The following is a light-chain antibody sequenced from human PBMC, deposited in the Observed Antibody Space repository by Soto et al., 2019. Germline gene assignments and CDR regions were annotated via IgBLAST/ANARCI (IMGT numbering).Light chain of an antibody. Sequence: QSVLTQPASVSGSPGQSITISCSGTSSHIGGYNYVSWYQKNPGKAPKLMIYEVSVRPSGVSDRFSGSKSGNTASLTISGLQPEDEADYYCSSYTSGSTPYVFGSGTKLTVL. CDR3: SSYTSGSTPYV. V-gene: IGLV2-14*01. CDR2: EVS. J-gene: IGLJ1*01. CDR1: SSHIGGYNY.